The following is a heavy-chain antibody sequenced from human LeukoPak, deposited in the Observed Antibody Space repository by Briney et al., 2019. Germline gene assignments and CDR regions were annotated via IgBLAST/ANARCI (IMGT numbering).Heavy chain of an antibody. J-gene: IGHJ4*02. CDR2: IRYDGSNK. CDR3: ARDRGTNGINDRGYFDY. CDR1: GFTFSSYG. Sequence: TGGSLRLSCAASGFTFSSYGMHWVRQAPGKGLEWVAFIRYDGSNKYYADSVKGRFTISRDNSKNTLYLQMNCLRAEDTAVYYCARDRGTNGINDRGYFDYWGQGTLVTVSS. D-gene: IGHD1-1*01. V-gene: IGHV3-30*02.